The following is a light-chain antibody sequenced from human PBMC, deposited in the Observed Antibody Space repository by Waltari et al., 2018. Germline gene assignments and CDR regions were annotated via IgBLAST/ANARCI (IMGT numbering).Light chain of an antibody. Sequence: EIVLTQSPGTLSLSPGDRATLSCRARQSVSSSYLAWYQQKPGQAPRLLIYGASSRATGIPDRFSGSGSGTDFTLTISRLEPEDFAVYYCQQYGSSPYTFGQGTKLEIK. J-gene: IGKJ2*01. CDR1: QSVSSSY. CDR2: GAS. CDR3: QQYGSSPYT. V-gene: IGKV3-20*01.